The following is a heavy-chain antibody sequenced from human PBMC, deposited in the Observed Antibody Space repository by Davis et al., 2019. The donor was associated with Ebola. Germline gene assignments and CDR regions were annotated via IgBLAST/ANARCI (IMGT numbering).Heavy chain of an antibody. V-gene: IGHV4-4*02. D-gene: IGHD5-12*01. CDR1: GGSISSSNW. CDR3: ARSRGYSGYRAIYYGMDV. CDR2: IYHSGST. J-gene: IGHJ6*02. Sequence: MPGGSLRLSCAVSGGSISSSNWWSWVRQPPGKGLEWIGEIYHSGSTNYNPSLKSRVTISVDKSKNQFSLKLSSVTAADTAVYYCARSRGYSGYRAIYYGMDVWGQGTTVTVPS.